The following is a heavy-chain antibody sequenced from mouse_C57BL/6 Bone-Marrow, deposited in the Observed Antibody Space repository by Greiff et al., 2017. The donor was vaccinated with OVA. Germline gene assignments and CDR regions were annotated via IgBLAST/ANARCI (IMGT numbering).Heavy chain of an antibody. Sequence: VQLQQSGPELAKPGASVKISCKASGYAFSSSWMNWVKQRPGKGLEWIGRIYPGDGDTNYNGKFKGKATLTADKSSSTAYMQLSSLTSEDSAVYFCASYDYDKRTWFAYWGQGTLVTVSA. CDR3: ASYDYDKRTWFAY. J-gene: IGHJ3*01. V-gene: IGHV1-82*01. CDR1: GYAFSSSW. CDR2: IYPGDGDT. D-gene: IGHD2-4*01.